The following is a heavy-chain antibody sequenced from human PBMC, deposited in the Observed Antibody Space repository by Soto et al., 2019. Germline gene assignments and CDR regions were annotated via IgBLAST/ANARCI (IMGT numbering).Heavy chain of an antibody. CDR1: GGPFSRYA. J-gene: IGHJ3*02. D-gene: IGHD7-27*01. CDR3: ARGGAPGQTADPYVFDI. Sequence: QAQLVQSGAEVKKPGSSVRVSCRASGGPFSRYAVSWVRQAPGQGLEWIGGITPIAETTNYAQKFRGRLSITADESTDTVYMELRRLTADDPADYFCARGGAPGQTADPYVFDIWGQGTRVTVSS. V-gene: IGHV1-69*01. CDR2: ITPIAETT.